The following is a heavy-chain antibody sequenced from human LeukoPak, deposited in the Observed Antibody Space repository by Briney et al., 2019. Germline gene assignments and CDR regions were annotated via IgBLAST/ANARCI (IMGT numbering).Heavy chain of an antibody. Sequence: GGSLRLSCVTSGFTFSSYEINWVRQAPGKGLEWISYISSSGSTIYYADSVKGRFTISRDNAQNSLYLRMNSLGAEDTAVYYCARDHVGYSYYMDVWGRGTTVTVSS. CDR3: ARDHVGYSYYMDV. CDR1: GFTFSSYE. D-gene: IGHD1-26*01. CDR2: ISSSGSTI. V-gene: IGHV3-48*03. J-gene: IGHJ6*03.